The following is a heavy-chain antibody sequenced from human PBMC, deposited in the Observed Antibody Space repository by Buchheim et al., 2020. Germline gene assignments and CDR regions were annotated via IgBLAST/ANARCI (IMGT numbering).Heavy chain of an antibody. D-gene: IGHD3-22*01. CDR3: ASLPGSGYYYFDY. CDR1: GGSISTYY. Sequence: QVQLQESGPGLVKPSETLSLTCTVSGGSISTYYWSWIRQPPGKGLEWIGYIYYSGSTYYNPSLKSRVTISVDTSKNQFSLKLSSVTAADTAVYYCASLPGSGYYYFDYWGQGTL. V-gene: IGHV4-59*06. J-gene: IGHJ4*02. CDR2: IYYSGST.